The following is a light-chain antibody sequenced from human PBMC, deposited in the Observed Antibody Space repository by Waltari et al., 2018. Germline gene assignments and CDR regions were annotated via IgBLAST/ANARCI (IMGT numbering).Light chain of an antibody. Sequence: QSALTQPASVSGSPGQSITISCTGIGSAIDDSDFVSWYQHHPGRAPQVIIYDVTNRPSVISDRVSASKSANTASLTISGPQSEDEGDYYCTSHTHDGVVVFGGGTQVTVL. V-gene: IGLV2-14*03. CDR2: DVT. J-gene: IGLJ3*02. CDR3: TSHTHDGVVV. CDR1: GSAIDDSDF.